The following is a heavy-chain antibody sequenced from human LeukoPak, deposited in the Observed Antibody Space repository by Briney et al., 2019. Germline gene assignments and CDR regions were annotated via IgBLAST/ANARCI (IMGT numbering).Heavy chain of an antibody. CDR2: INAGNGNT. CDR1: GYTFTGYY. CDR3: ARDIDRVFNWFDP. V-gene: IGHV1-3*01. Sequence: ASVKVSCKASGYTFTGYYMHWVRQAPGQRLEWMGWINAGNGNTKYSQKFQGRVTITRDTSASTVYMELSSLTSEDTAVYYCARDIDRVFNWFDPWGQGTLVTVSS. J-gene: IGHJ5*02. D-gene: IGHD6-13*01.